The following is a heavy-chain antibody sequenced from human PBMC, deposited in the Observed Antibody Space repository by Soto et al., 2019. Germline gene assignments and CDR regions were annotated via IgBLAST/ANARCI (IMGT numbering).Heavy chain of an antibody. D-gene: IGHD2-15*01. CDR1: GGSISSGGYY. CDR3: ARAVVVVSNWFDP. J-gene: IGHJ5*02. CDR2: IYYSGST. V-gene: IGHV4-31*03. Sequence: QVQLQESGPGLVKPSQTLSLTCTVSGGSISSGGYYWSWIRQHPGKGLEWIGYIYYSGSTYYNPSLKSRVTISVDTSKKQFSLKLSSVTAADTAVYYCARAVVVVSNWFDPWGQGTLVTVSS.